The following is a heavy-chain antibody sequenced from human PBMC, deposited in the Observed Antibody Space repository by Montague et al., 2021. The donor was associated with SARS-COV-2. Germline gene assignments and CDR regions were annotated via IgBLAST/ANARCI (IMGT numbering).Heavy chain of an antibody. Sequence: SLRLSCAASGFTFGDYAMHWVRQAPGKGLEWVSGISWNSGSIGYADSVKGRFTISRDNAKNSLYLQMNSLRAEDTALYYCAKTGGGWYWFGPAVGYYFDYWGQGTLVTVSS. CDR1: GFTFGDYA. J-gene: IGHJ4*02. CDR3: AKTGGGWYWFGPAVGYYFDY. D-gene: IGHD3-10*01. V-gene: IGHV3-9*01. CDR2: ISWNSGSI.